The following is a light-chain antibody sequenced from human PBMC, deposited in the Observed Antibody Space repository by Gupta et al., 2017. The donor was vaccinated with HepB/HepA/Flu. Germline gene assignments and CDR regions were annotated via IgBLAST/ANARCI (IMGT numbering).Light chain of an antibody. V-gene: IGKV1-39*01. Sequence: DIQMTQSPSSLSASVGDRVTITCRASQSISSYLNWYQQKPGKAPKLLIYAASSLQSGVPSRFSGSGSGTXFTLTIXRLQPEDFATYYCQQSDSTPRAFGXGTKVDIK. CDR1: QSISSY. CDR2: AAS. J-gene: IGKJ3*01. CDR3: QQSDSTPRA.